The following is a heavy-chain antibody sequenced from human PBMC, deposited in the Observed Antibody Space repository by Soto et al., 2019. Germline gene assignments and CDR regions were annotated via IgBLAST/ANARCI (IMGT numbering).Heavy chain of an antibody. J-gene: IGHJ6*02. CDR1: GFSSGFTFTSYA. CDR2: ISGGGDRT. D-gene: IGHD3-3*02. CDR3: AKAFLGGNWIYYYYGMDV. V-gene: IGHV3-23*01. Sequence: EVQLLESGGGLGQPGGSLRLSCAASGFSSGFTFTSYAMSWVRQAPGKGLEWGSVISGGGDRTYYADSVKGRFTISRDNSKNTLYLQMNSLRAEDTAVYYCAKAFLGGNWIYYYYGMDVWGQGTTVTVSS.